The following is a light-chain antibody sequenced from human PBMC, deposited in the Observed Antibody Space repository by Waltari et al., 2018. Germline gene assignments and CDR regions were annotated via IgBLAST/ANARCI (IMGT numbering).Light chain of an antibody. J-gene: IGLJ2*01. V-gene: IGLV2-8*01. CDR1: SRAVGGYNY. Sequence: QSALTQPPSASGSPGQSVTISCTGTSRAVGGYNYVSWYQQYPDKAPKLMIYEVNKRPSGVPDRFSGSKSGNTASLTVSGLQAEDEADYYCSSYAGADTVVFGGGTKLTVL. CDR2: EVN. CDR3: SSYAGADTVV.